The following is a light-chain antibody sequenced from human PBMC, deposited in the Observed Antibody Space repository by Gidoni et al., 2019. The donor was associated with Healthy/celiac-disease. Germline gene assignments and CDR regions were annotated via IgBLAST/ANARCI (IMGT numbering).Light chain of an antibody. CDR3: QQYYSYPQT. J-gene: IGKJ1*01. CDR2: AAS. Sequence: AIRMTQSPSSFSASTGDRVTITCRASQGISSYLAWYQQKQGKAPKLLIYAASTLQSGVPSRFSGSGSGTDFTLTISCLQSEDFATYYCQQYYSYPQTFXQXTKVXIK. CDR1: QGISSY. V-gene: IGKV1-8*01.